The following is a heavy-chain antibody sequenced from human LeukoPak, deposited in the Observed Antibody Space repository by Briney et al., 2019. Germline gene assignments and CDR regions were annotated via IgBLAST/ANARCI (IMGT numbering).Heavy chain of an antibody. Sequence: ASVKVSCKASGYTFTSYYMHWVRQATGQGLEWMGWISAYNGNTNYAQKLQGRVTMTTDTSTSTAYMELRSLRSDDTAVYYCARFRGDYASDYWGQGTLVTVSS. D-gene: IGHD4-17*01. V-gene: IGHV1-18*04. CDR3: ARFRGDYASDY. CDR2: ISAYNGNT. CDR1: GYTFTSYY. J-gene: IGHJ4*02.